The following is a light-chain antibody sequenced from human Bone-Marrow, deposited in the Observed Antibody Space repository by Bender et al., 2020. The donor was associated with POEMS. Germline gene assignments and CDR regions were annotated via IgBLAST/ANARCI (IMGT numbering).Light chain of an antibody. CDR2: SSH. Sequence: QSVLTQPPSASGTPGQRVTISCSGGSSNIGAHAVNWYQHLPGTAPKLLIYSSHRRPSEVPDRFSGSRSGTSASLAISGLQAEDEADYYCSSWTSNSTTVLFGGGTKLTVL. CDR3: SSWTSNSTTVL. CDR1: SSNIGAHA. V-gene: IGLV1-44*01. J-gene: IGLJ2*01.